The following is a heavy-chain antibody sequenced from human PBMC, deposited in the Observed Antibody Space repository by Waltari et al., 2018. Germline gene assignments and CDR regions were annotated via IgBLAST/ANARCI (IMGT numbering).Heavy chain of an antibody. CDR1: GDTFANYW. Sequence: EVQLVQSGAEVKKPGESLRISCEGSGDTFANYWIGWGRQTPDTGLEWMGIIFPDDSDTRYSPSFQGQVTISVDKSINTAYLQWNSLKASDTAVYFCARPSWSRALWYGDFWGQGTVVTVSS. CDR2: IFPDDSDT. D-gene: IGHD3-10*01. CDR3: ARPSWSRALWYGDF. J-gene: IGHJ4*02. V-gene: IGHV5-51*01.